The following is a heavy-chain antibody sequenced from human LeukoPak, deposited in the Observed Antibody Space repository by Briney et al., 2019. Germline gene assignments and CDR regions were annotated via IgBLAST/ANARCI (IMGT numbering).Heavy chain of an antibody. CDR2: IIPIFGTA. V-gene: IGHV1-69*05. CDR1: GGTFSSYA. D-gene: IGHD3-22*01. CDR3: ALLEVVAIPSPSSWFDP. Sequence: SVKVSCKASGGTFSSYAISWVRQAPGQGLEWMGGIIPIFGTANYAQKFQGRVTITTDESTSTAYVELSSLRSEDTAVYYCALLEVVAIPSPSSWFDPWGQGTLVTVFS. J-gene: IGHJ5*02.